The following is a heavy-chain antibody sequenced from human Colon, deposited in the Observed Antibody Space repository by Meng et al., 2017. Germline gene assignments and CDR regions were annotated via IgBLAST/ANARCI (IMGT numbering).Heavy chain of an antibody. CDR2: ISSDGNNK. J-gene: IGHJ4*02. CDR1: GFSFSNFA. CDR3: ARSGLTWASFHY. Sequence: VRLVESGGGVVPPGRSRRLSCAASGFSFSNFAFHWVRQAPGKGLEWVAAISSDGNNKQYADSVKGRFTISRDQSKNTLYLQGSSLRPEDTAVYYCARSGLTWASFHYWGQGTLVTVSS. V-gene: IGHV3-30*15. D-gene: IGHD3-9*01.